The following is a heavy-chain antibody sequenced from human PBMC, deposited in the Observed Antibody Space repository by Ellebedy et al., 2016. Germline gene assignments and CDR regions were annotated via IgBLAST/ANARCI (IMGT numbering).Heavy chain of an antibody. J-gene: IGHJ2*01. V-gene: IGHV3-23*01. D-gene: IGHD6-6*01. CDR1: GFTFSTYG. CDR3: AKHGQQLVRQANWYFDL. CDR2: ISSSGGSA. Sequence: GGSLRLSCAASGFTFSTYGMNWVRQPPGKGLEWVSSISSSGGSANHADSVKGRFSTSRDNSKKTLYLQMDSLRAEDTAVYYCAKHGQQLVRQANWYFDLWGRGTLVTVS.